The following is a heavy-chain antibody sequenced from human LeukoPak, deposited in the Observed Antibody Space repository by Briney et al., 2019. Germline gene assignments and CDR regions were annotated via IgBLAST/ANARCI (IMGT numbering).Heavy chain of an antibody. D-gene: IGHD5-24*01. V-gene: IGHV3-11*01. Sequence: GGSLRLSCAASGFTLSDYYMSWIRQAPGKGLEWVSYISSSGSTIYYADSVKGRFTISRDNAKNSLYLQMNSLRAEDTAVYYCARDRDGYNSYFDYWGQGTLVTVSS. CDR2: ISSSGSTI. CDR3: ARDRDGYNSYFDY. J-gene: IGHJ4*02. CDR1: GFTLSDYY.